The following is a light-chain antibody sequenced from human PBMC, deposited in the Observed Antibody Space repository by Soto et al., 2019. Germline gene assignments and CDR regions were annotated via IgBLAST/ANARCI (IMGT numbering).Light chain of an antibody. J-gene: IGKJ2*01. CDR3: QQYDPYSYT. CDR2: GAS. Sequence: DIQMTQSPSILSASVGDRVTFTCRASQSISTWLAWYQLKPGKAPKLLIYGASSLGSGVPSRFSGSGSGIEFTLTIYSLQPEDFATYYCQQYDPYSYTFGQGTKLEIK. CDR1: QSISTW. V-gene: IGKV1-5*01.